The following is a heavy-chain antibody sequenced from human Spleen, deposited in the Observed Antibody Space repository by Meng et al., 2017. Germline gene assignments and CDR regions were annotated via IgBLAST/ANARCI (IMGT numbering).Heavy chain of an antibody. V-gene: IGHV4-34*01. CDR1: GFNVGSHY. Sequence: ESLKISCAASGFNVGSHYMSWVRQPPGKGLEWIGEINHSGSTNYNPSLKSRVTISVDTYKNQYSLKLRSLTAADTGVYFCARGPFRYFDWGQGTLVTVSS. CDR3: ARGPFRYFD. J-gene: IGHJ4*02. D-gene: IGHD3-9*01. CDR2: INHSGST.